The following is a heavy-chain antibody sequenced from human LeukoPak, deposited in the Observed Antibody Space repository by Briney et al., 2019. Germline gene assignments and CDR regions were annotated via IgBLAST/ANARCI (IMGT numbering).Heavy chain of an antibody. CDR2: MSYSGST. D-gene: IGHD6-13*01. V-gene: IGHV4-30-4*01. CDR3: ASAPISAAGFSFYFYGMDV. J-gene: IGHJ6*04. Sequence: SQTLSLTCSVSGGSISSSGYYWNWIRQPPGRGLVWIGSMSYSGSTFYSPSLKSRVSMSLDKSKSQSSLRVSSARAADTAVYYCASAPISAAGFSFYFYGMDVWGKGTTVTVSS. CDR1: GGSISSSGYY.